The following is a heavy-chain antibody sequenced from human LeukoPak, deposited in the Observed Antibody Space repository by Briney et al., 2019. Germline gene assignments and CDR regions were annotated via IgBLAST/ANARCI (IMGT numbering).Heavy chain of an antibody. CDR3: ARDTSNWGCSSGCPVEY. Sequence: ASVKVSCEASGYTFTSYGISWVRQAPGQGLEWMGWISAYNGNTNYAQKLQGRVTMTTDTSTSTAYMELRSLRSDDTAVYYCARDTSNWGCSSGCPVEYWGQGTLVTVSS. CDR1: GYTFTSYG. J-gene: IGHJ4*02. CDR2: ISAYNGNT. V-gene: IGHV1-18*01. D-gene: IGHD6-19*01.